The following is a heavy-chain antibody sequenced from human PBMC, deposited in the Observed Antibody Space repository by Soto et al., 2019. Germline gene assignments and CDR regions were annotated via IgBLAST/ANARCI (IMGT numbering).Heavy chain of an antibody. CDR3: GKSPGGLDGYNSDYYGMDV. Sequence: EVHLLESGGDLVQPGGSLRLSCTASGLTFSTYAMSWVRQAPGKGLEWVSAIGGSGTGGRTYYADSVKGRFTISRDNSKNTVYLQMNSLSADDTAVYYCGKSPGGLDGYNSDYYGMDVWGQGTTVTVSS. J-gene: IGHJ6*02. CDR2: IGGSGTGGRT. V-gene: IGHV3-23*01. CDR1: GLTFSTYA. D-gene: IGHD5-12*01.